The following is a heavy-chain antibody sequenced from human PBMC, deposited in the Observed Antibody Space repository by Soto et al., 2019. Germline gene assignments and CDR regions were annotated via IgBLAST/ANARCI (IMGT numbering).Heavy chain of an antibody. J-gene: IGHJ4*02. V-gene: IGHV1-46*01. CDR3: ARARGATIFGVVTSNFDY. CDR1: GYTFTSYY. CDR2: INPSGGST. D-gene: IGHD3-3*01. Sequence: ASVKVSCKASGYTFTSYYMHWVRQAPGQGLEWMGIINPSGGSTSYAQKFQGRVTMTRDTSTSTVYMELSSLRSEDTAVYYCARARGATIFGVVTSNFDYWGQGTLVNVS.